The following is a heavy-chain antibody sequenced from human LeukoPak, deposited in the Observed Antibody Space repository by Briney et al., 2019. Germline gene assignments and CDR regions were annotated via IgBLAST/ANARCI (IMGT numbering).Heavy chain of an antibody. CDR1: GFTFSDHY. CDR2: TRNKANSYTT. J-gene: IGHJ4*02. CDR3: ARVQTVAKTPDY. V-gene: IGHV3-72*01. D-gene: IGHD4-11*01. Sequence: AGGSLRLSCAASGFTFSDHYMDWVRQAPGKGLEWVGRTRNKANSYTTEYAASVDGRFTISRDDSKNSLYLQMDSLKTEDTAVYYCARVQTVAKTPDYRGQGTLVTVSS.